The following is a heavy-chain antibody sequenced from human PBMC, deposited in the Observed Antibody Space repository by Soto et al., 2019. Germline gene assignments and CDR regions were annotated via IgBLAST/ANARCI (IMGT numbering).Heavy chain of an antibody. CDR3: ARDRGHSSSWDYFDY. CDR2: INPSGGST. CDR1: GYTFTIYY. J-gene: IGHJ4*02. D-gene: IGHD6-13*01. V-gene: IGHV1-46*01. Sequence: GASVKVSCKASGYTFTIYYMHWVRQAPGQGLEWLGIINPSGGSTSYAQKFRGRVTMTRDTSTSTVYMELSSLRSEDTAVYYCARDRGHSSSWDYFDYWGLGTLVTVSS.